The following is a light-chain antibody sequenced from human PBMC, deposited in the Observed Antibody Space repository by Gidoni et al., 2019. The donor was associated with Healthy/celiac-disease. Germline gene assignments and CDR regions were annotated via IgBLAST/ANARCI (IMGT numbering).Light chain of an antibody. CDR3: QQHNSYWT. CDR1: QSISSW. Sequence: DIQMTQSPSTLSASVGDRVTITCRASQSISSWLAWYQQKPGKAPKLLIYDASSLESGVPSRFSGSGSGTEFTLTISSLQTDDFATYYCQQHNSYWTFGQGTKVEIK. CDR2: DAS. V-gene: IGKV1-5*01. J-gene: IGKJ1*01.